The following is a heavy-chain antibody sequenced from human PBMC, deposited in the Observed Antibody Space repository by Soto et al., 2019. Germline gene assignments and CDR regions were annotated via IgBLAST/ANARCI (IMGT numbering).Heavy chain of an antibody. D-gene: IGHD5-18*01. J-gene: IGHJ4*02. Sequence: QVQLVQSGAEVKKPGASVKVSCKASGYTFSSYGITWVRQAPGQRLEWMGWFNTYNGNTNYAQKLQGRVTMTTGTSTSTAYMELRSLRSDDTAVYYCARERGGYSYGDYWGQGALVTVSS. CDR1: GYTFSSYG. CDR3: ARERGGYSYGDY. CDR2: FNTYNGNT. V-gene: IGHV1-18*01.